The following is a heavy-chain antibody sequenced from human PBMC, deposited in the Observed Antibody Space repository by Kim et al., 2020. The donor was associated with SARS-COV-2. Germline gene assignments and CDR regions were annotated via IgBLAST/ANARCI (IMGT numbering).Heavy chain of an antibody. D-gene: IGHD2-15*01. CDR3: TGGSYYFDY. V-gene: IGHV3-49*02. CDR2: GGTT. Sequence: GGTTEYAASVKGRFTISRDDSKSIAYLQMNSLKTEDTAVYYCTGGSYYFDYWGQGTLVTVSS. J-gene: IGHJ4*02.